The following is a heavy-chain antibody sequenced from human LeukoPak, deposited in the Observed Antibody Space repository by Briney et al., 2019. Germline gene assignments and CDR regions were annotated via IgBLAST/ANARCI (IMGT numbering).Heavy chain of an antibody. CDR3: AKDHPYPFDY. D-gene: IGHD3-16*01. CDR1: GFSFSSYA. Sequence: PGGSLRLSCAASGFSFSSYAMSWVRQAPGKGLEWVSAISVSGGSTYYADSVKGRFTISRDNSKNTLYLQMDSLRGEDTAVYYCAKDHPYPFDYWGQGTLVTVSS. V-gene: IGHV3-23*01. J-gene: IGHJ4*02. CDR2: ISVSGGST.